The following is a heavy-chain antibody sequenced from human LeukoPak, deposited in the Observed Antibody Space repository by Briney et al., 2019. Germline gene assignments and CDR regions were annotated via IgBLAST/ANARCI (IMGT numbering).Heavy chain of an antibody. CDR3: AGSLKYYYYYYGMDV. J-gene: IGHJ6*02. V-gene: IGHV4-31*03. D-gene: IGHD3-10*01. CDR2: IYYSGST. Sequence: SETLSLTCTVSGGSISSGGYYWSWIRQHPGKGLEWIGHIYYSGSTYYNPSLKSRVTISVDTSKNQFSLKLSSVTAADTAVYYCAGSLKYYYYYYGMDVWGQGTTVTVSS. CDR1: GGSISSGGYY.